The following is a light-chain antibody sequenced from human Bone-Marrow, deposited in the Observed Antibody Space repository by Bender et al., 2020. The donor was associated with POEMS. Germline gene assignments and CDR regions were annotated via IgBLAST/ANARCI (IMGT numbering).Light chain of an antibody. V-gene: IGLV3-25*03. CDR3: QSADSIGSCEV. Sequence: SFELTQPPSVSVSPGQTARITCSGDALAKQYSYWYQQKAGQAPVLVIYKDNRRPSGIPERFSGSSSGTTVTLTITGVLGEDEADYYCQSADSIGSCEVLGGGTKLTVL. CDR1: ALAKQY. J-gene: IGLJ2*01. CDR2: KDN.